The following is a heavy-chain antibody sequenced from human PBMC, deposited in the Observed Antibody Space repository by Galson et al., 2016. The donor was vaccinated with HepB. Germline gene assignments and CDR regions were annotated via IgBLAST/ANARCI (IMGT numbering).Heavy chain of an antibody. CDR3: ARGAAALFGFWLDP. J-gene: IGHJ5*02. V-gene: IGHV3-30*04. CDR1: GFTFSRYA. CDR2: ISWDGGDK. Sequence: SLRLSCAASGFTFSRYAMHWVRQAPGKGLEWVAVISWDGGDKYYADAVKGRFSFSRDNSKNTLYLQMQSLRAEDTAVFYCARGAAALFGFWLDPWGQGALVTVSS. D-gene: IGHD6-13*01.